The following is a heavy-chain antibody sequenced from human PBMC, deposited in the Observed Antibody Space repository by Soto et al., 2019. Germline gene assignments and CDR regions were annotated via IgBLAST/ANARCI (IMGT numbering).Heavy chain of an antibody. V-gene: IGHV1-69*02. Sequence: QVQLVQSGAEVKKRGSSVKVSCKASGGTFSRWTVSWVRQAPGQGLEWMGRTLPMLGIANYGQKFQNRVTISADASTSTAYMELSSLRSDDTAVYYCASEGVAAAGAFDNWGQGTLVTVSP. CDR2: TLPMLGIA. J-gene: IGHJ4*02. CDR3: ASEGVAAAGAFDN. D-gene: IGHD6-13*01. CDR1: GGTFSRWT.